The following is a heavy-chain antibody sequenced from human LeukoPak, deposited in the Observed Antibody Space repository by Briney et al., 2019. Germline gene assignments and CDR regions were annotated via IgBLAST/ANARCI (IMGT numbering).Heavy chain of an antibody. CDR3: ARALDTAMVSSDAYYYGMDV. CDR2: IYHSGST. V-gene: IGHV4-4*02. CDR1: GVSISSSNW. Sequence: SGTLSPTGAVSGVSISSSNWWSWVRQPPGEWLEWIERIYHSGSTNYNPSLKSRVTISVDTSKNQFSLKLSSVTAADTAVYYCARALDTAMVSSDAYYYGMDVWGQGTTVTVSS. D-gene: IGHD5-18*01. J-gene: IGHJ6*02.